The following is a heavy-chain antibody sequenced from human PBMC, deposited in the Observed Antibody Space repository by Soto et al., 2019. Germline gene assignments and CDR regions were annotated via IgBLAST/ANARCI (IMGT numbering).Heavy chain of an antibody. CDR1: RYRFTVDH. V-gene: IGHV1-18*01. CDR2: ISGYNGNT. J-gene: IGHJ4*02. Sequence: GASAKVSSKDPRYRFTVDHVGCRIKTNGQGLEWVGWISGYNGNTRNAQKLQGRITMTTDTSTSTAYMELRSLRSDDTAVYYCARAKYYDILTGNPRGLYYFDYWGQGTLVTVSS. CDR3: ARAKYYDILTGNPRGLYYFDY. D-gene: IGHD3-9*01.